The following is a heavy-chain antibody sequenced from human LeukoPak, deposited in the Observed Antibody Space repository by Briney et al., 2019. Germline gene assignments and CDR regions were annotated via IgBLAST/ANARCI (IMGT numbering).Heavy chain of an antibody. V-gene: IGHV4-38-2*02. Sequence: SETLSLTCTVSGYSISSGYYWGWIRPPPGKGLEWIGIIYHSGSTYYNPSLKSRVTISVDTSKNQFSLKLSSVTAADTAVYYCARGPYYYDSSGYYYLSYYYYYMDVWGKGTTVTVSS. CDR3: ARGPYYYDSSGYYYLSYYYYYMDV. D-gene: IGHD3-22*01. CDR2: IYHSGST. J-gene: IGHJ6*03. CDR1: GYSISSGYY.